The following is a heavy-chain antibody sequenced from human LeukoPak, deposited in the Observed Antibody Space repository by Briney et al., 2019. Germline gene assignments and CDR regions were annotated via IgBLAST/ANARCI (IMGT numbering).Heavy chain of an antibody. CDR2: IYYSGST. J-gene: IGHJ4*02. Sequence: SETLSLTCTVSGGSISSYYWSWIRQPPGKGLEWIGYIYYSGSTSYNPSLKSRVTISVDTSKNQFSLKLTSVTAADTAVYFCAGYHAYGVTTPPLGYWGQGTLVTVSS. V-gene: IGHV4-59*08. D-gene: IGHD2-21*02. CDR1: GGSISSYY. CDR3: AGYHAYGVTTPPLGY.